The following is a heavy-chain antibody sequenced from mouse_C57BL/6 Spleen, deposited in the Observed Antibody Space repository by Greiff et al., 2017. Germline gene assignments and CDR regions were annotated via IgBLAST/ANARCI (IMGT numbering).Heavy chain of an antibody. CDR2: IDPSDSYT. J-gene: IGHJ3*01. V-gene: IGHV1-69*01. Sequence: QVQLQQPGAELVMPGASVKLSCKASGYTFTSYWMHWVKPRPGQGLEWIGEIDPSDSYTNYNQKFKGKSTLTVDKSSSTAYMQLSSLTSEDSAVYYCARGGSDDYEAWFAYWGQGTLVTVSA. D-gene: IGHD2-4*01. CDR3: ARGGSDDYEAWFAY. CDR1: GYTFTSYW.